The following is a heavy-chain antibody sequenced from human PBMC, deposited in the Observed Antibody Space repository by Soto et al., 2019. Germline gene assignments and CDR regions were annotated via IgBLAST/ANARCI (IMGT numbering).Heavy chain of an antibody. CDR3: ARGDAATKDIEY. V-gene: IGHV1-69*13. Sequence: GASVKVSCKASVGPFSSYAISCVRQSPGQGLEWMGGISPIFGTANYAQKFQGRVTITADESTSTAYMELSSLRSEDTAVYYCARGDAATKDIEYWGQGTLVTVSS. CDR1: VGPFSSYA. CDR2: ISPIFGTA. D-gene: IGHD6-25*01. J-gene: IGHJ4*02.